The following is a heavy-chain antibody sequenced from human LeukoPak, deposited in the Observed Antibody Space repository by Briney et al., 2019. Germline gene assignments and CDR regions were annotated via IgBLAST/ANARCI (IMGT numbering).Heavy chain of an antibody. J-gene: IGHJ4*02. CDR3: ARQDYTGGFDY. CDR2: IYYNGST. Sequence: SETLSLTCTVSGGSISSSSYYWGWIRQPPGKGLEWIGSIYYNGSTYYNPSLKSRVTISVDTSKNQFSLKLSSVTAADTAVYYCARQDYTGGFDYWGQGTLVTVSS. CDR1: GGSISSSSYY. D-gene: IGHD2-2*02. V-gene: IGHV4-39*01.